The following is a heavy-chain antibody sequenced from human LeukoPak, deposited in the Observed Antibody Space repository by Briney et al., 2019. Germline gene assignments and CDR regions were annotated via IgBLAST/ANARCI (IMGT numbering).Heavy chain of an antibody. CDR1: GFTFSSYS. CDR3: ARDVNGSGWYFLVDY. V-gene: IGHV3-21*01. D-gene: IGHD6-19*01. CDR2: ISSSSSYI. J-gene: IGHJ4*02. Sequence: GGSLRLSCAASGFTFSSYSMNWVRQAPGKGLEWVSSISSSSSYIYYADSVKGRFTISRDNAKNSLYLQMNSLRAEDTAVYYCARDVNGSGWYFLVDYWGQGTLVTVSS.